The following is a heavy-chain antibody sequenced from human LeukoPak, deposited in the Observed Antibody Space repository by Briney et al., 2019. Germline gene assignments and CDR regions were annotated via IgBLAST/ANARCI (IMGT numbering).Heavy chain of an antibody. D-gene: IGHD1-26*01. CDR3: ARRHSGSYSWGVRTAFDI. CDR2: INHSGST. J-gene: IGHJ3*02. Sequence: PSETLSLTCAVYGGSFSGYYWSWIRQPPGKGLEWIGEINHSGSTNYNPSLKSRVTISVDTSKNQLSLKLSSVTAADTAVYYCARRHSGSYSWGVRTAFDIWGQGTMVTVSS. V-gene: IGHV4-34*01. CDR1: GGSFSGYY.